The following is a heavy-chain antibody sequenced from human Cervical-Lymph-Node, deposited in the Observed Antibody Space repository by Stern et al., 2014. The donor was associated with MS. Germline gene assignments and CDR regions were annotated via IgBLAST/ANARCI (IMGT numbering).Heavy chain of an antibody. V-gene: IGHV4-39*01. CDR3: ARGQVVPGFRTLNWFDP. CDR2: IYFNGAT. Sequence: QVQLQESGPGLVKPSETLSLTCTVSGGSINNNNYCWGWIRQSPGKGLEYIGYIYFNGATYYSPSLRGRVTISVDTSKSQFSLKLTSVTAADTAVYFCARGQVVPGFRTLNWFDPWGHGTFVSVSS. J-gene: IGHJ5*02. D-gene: IGHD6-19*01. CDR1: GGSINNNNYC.